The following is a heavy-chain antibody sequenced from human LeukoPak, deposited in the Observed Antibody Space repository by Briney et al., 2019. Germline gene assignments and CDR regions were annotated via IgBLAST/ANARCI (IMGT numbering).Heavy chain of an antibody. Sequence: GGSLRLSCAASGFTFSNYAMAWVRQAPGKGLEWVSTISGNGGSRYYADSVKGRFTISRDNSKNTLYPQMNSLRAEDTAVYYCAKDAGDDSSGYYYLGYFDYWGQGTLVTVSS. CDR3: AKDAGDDSSGYYYLGYFDY. J-gene: IGHJ4*02. V-gene: IGHV3-23*01. CDR2: ISGNGGSR. D-gene: IGHD3-22*01. CDR1: GFTFSNYA.